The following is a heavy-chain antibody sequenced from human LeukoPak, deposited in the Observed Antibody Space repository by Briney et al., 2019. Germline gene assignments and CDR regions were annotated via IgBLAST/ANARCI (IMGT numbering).Heavy chain of an antibody. V-gene: IGHV4-38-2*02. J-gene: IGHJ6*03. CDR2: IYHSGST. CDR3: ARQGYSSSWYSAGHYYYYMDV. D-gene: IGHD6-13*01. CDR1: GYSISSGYY. Sequence: SETLSLTCTVSGYSISSGYYWGWIRQPPGKGLEWIGSIYHSGSTYYNPSLKGRVTISVDTSKNQFSLKLSSVTAADTAVYYCARQGYSSSWYSAGHYYYYMDVWGKGTTVTISS.